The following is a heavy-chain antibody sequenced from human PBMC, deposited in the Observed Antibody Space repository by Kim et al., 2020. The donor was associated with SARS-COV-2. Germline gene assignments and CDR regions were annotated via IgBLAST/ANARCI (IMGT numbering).Heavy chain of an antibody. J-gene: IGHJ5*01. D-gene: IGHD6-13*01. CDR3: TAAYSSSWHRFDF. CDR1: GFTFSSYA. Sequence: GGSLRLSCAASGFTFSSYAMSWVRQAPEKGLEWVSAISGSGGTTYHADPVKGRFTISRDNSKNTLFLQMNSLSGEDTAVYYCTAAYSSSWHRFDFWGQGT. V-gene: IGHV3-23*01. CDR2: ISGSGGTT.